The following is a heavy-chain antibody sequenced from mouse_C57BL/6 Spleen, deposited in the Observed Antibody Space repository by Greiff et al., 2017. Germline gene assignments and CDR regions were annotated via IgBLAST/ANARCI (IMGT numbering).Heavy chain of an antibody. CDR1: GFNINDYY. J-gene: IGHJ2*01. Sequence: EVQLQQSGAELVKPGASVKLSCTASGFNINDYYMHWVKQRPEQGLEWIGRIDPEDGETKYAAKFQGKATITADTSSNTAYLQLSSLTSEDTAVYYCARYPSIYYDYDDYCDYRGQGITLTVAS. CDR3: ARYPSIYYDYDDYCDY. CDR2: IDPEDGET. D-gene: IGHD2-4*01. V-gene: IGHV14-2*01.